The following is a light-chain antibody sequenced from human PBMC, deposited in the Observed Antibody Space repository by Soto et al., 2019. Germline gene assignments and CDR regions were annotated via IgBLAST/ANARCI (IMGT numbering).Light chain of an antibody. CDR2: GAF. V-gene: IGKV3-20*01. Sequence: EIVLTQSPGTLSLSPGERATLSCRASQSVSSSYLAWYQQKPGQAPRLLIYGAFNRATGIPDRFSGSGSGTDFTLTISRLESEDFAGYYCQQYGSSPWTFGQGTKVEIK. CDR3: QQYGSSPWT. J-gene: IGKJ1*01. CDR1: QSVSSSY.